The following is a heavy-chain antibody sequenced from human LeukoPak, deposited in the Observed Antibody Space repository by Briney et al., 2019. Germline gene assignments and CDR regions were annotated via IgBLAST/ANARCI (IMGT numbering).Heavy chain of an antibody. CDR2: IYYSGRT. CDR1: GGSISSSSHY. Sequence: SETLSLTCTVSGGSISSSSHYWGWIRQSPGKGLEWIGSIYYSGRTYYNPSLKSRVTISGDTSKNQFSLKLSSVTAADTAVYYCARNSVGATAYWGQGTLVTVSS. J-gene: IGHJ4*02. V-gene: IGHV4-39*01. D-gene: IGHD1-26*01. CDR3: ARNSVGATAY.